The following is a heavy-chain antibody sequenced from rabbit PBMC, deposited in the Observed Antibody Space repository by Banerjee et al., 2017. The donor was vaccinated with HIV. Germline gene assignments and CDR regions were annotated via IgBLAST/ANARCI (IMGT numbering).Heavy chain of an antibody. CDR2: INTGNSGST. V-gene: IGHV1S45*01. CDR1: GFTLSSHG. CDR3: ARDWSSTSGYYPNL. Sequence: QEQLEESGGDLVKPGASLTLTCTASGFTLSSHGICWVRQAPGKGLEWIAYINTGNSGSTWYASWAKGRFTISKTSSTTVSLQMTSLTAADTATYFCARDWSSTSGYYPNLWGPGTLVTVS. J-gene: IGHJ4*01. D-gene: IGHD1-1*01.